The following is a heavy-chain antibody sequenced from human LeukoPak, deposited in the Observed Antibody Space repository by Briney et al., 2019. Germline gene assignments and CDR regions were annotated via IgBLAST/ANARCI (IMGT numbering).Heavy chain of an antibody. D-gene: IGHD1-1*01. CDR2: IYTSGST. V-gene: IGHV4-61*02. CDR3: AREAETTPWDY. Sequence: PSETLSLTCTVSGGSISSGSYYWSWIRQPAGKGLEWIGRIYTSGSTNYNPSLKSRVTISVDTSKNQFSLKLSSVTAADTAVYYCAREAETTPWDYWGQGTLVTVSS. CDR1: GGSISSGSYY. J-gene: IGHJ4*02.